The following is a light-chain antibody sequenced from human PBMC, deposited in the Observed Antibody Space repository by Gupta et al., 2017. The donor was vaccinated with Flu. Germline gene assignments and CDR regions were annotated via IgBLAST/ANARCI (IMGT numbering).Light chain of an antibody. CDR1: QSISNSH. V-gene: IGKV3-20*01. Sequence: TLSPAPGERATLSYRASQSISNSHLAWYQQKPGQAPRLLIYEASSRATDIPDRFRGSGSGTDFTFTISRLETEDVAVYYCQQYGSSPRYTFGQGTKLEIK. CDR3: QQYGSSPRYT. CDR2: EAS. J-gene: IGKJ2*01.